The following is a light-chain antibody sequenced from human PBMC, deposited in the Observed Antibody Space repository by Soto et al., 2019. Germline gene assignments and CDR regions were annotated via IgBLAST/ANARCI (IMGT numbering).Light chain of an antibody. Sequence: EIVLTQSPATLSLSPGERATLSCGASQTVSSSYLAWYQQKPGQAPRLLIYGSSVRATGVPDRFSGSGSGTDFTLTIGGLEPEDFAVYYCQQYALSPWTFGQGTKVDNK. CDR3: QQYALSPWT. CDR2: GSS. CDR1: QTVSSSY. V-gene: IGKV3-20*01. J-gene: IGKJ1*01.